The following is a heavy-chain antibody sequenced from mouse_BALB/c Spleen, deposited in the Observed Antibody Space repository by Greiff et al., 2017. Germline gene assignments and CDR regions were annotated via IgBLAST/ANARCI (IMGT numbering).Heavy chain of an antibody. V-gene: IGHV8-11*01. CDR2: IWWNDNK. J-gene: IGHJ2*01. Sequence: QVTLKVSGPGILQPSQTLSLTCSFSGFSLSTYGIGVGWIRQPSGKGLEWLAHIWWNDNKYYNTALKSRLTISKDTSNNQVFLKIASVDTADTATYYCARIAGGSRPYYFDYWGQGTTLTVSS. CDR3: ARIAGGSRPYYFDY. CDR1: GFSLSTYGIG. D-gene: IGHD1-1*01.